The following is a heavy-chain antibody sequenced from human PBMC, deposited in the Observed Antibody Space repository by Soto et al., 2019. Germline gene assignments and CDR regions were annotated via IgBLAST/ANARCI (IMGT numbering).Heavy chain of an antibody. Sequence: QTPTPTSAISGDRGSGNSAAWNWFRQSPSRGLEWLGRTYYRSKWYRNYAVSVESRITINPDTSKNQFSLQLNSVTPEDTAVYYCARDGGSSYGFFDYWGQGTLVTVSS. V-gene: IGHV6-1*01. D-gene: IGHD5-18*01. CDR3: ARDGGSSYGFFDY. J-gene: IGHJ4*02. CDR2: TYYRSKWYR. CDR1: GDRGSGNSAA.